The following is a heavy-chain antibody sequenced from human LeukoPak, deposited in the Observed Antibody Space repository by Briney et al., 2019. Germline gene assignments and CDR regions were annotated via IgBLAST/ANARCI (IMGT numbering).Heavy chain of an antibody. CDR1: GGSISSYY. V-gene: IGHV4-39*07. CDR2: IYYSGST. Sequence: SETLSLTCTASGGSISSYYWSWIRQPPGKGLEWIGSIYYSGSTYYNPSLKSRVTISVDTSKNQFSLKLSSVTAADTAVYYCARGSIAAAGTDYWGQGTLVTVSS. CDR3: ARGSIAAAGTDY. J-gene: IGHJ4*02. D-gene: IGHD6-13*01.